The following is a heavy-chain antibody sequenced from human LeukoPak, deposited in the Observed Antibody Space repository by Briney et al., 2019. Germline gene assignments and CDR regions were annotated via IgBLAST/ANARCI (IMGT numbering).Heavy chain of an antibody. D-gene: IGHD3-22*01. J-gene: IGHJ4*02. CDR1: GCTFTSYG. Sequence: SVNLCYSPAGCTFTSYGISSFRQAPGHGLGWMGWINVYNSNTNYAQKLQGRVTMTTDTSTSTAYMELRSLRSDDTAVYYCARGDYYDSSGYSPIPDYWGQGTLVTVSS. CDR3: ARGDYYDSSGYSPIPDY. CDR2: INVYNSNT. V-gene: IGHV1-18*01.